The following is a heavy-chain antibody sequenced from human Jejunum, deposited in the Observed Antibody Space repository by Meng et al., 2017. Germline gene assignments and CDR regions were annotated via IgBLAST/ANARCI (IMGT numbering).Heavy chain of an antibody. J-gene: IGHJ4*02. Sequence: GGSLRLSCAASGFTFSSYEMNWVRQAPGKGLEWVSYISSSGSTTYYADSVKGRFTISRDNAKNSLYLQMNSLRAEDTALYYCARDLYLRGALDYWGQGTLVTVSS. D-gene: IGHD2-2*02. V-gene: IGHV3-48*03. CDR3: ARDLYLRGALDY. CDR2: ISSSGSTT. CDR1: GFTFSSYE.